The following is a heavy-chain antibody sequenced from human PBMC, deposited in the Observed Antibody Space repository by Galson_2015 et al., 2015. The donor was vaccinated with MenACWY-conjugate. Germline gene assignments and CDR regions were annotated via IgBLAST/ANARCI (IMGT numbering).Heavy chain of an antibody. V-gene: IGHV2-5*02. Sequence: PALVKPTQTLTLTCTFSGFSLSTSGVGVGWIRQPPGKALEWLALIYWDDDKRYSPPLRSRLTITKDTSKNHVVLTMTNMDPVDTATYYCSRTGATPGDYWGQGTLVTVSS. CDR1: GFSLSTSGVG. CDR3: SRTGATPGDY. CDR2: IYWDDDK. J-gene: IGHJ4*02. D-gene: IGHD2-15*01.